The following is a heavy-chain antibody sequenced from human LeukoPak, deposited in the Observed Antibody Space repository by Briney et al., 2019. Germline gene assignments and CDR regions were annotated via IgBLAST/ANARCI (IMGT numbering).Heavy chain of an antibody. Sequence: ASVKVSCKASGGTFSSYAISWVRQAPGQGLEWMGWISAYNGNTNYAQKLQGRVTMTADTSTSTAYMELRSLRSDDTAVHYCARGKVKTGTTADYFDYWGQGTLVTVSS. D-gene: IGHD1-7*01. CDR1: GGTFSSYA. J-gene: IGHJ4*02. CDR2: ISAYNGNT. V-gene: IGHV1-18*01. CDR3: ARGKVKTGTTADYFDY.